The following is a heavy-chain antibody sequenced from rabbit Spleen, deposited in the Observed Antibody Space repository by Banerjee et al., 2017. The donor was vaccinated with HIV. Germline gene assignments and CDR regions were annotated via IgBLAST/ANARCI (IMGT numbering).Heavy chain of an antibody. J-gene: IGHJ4*01. V-gene: IGHV1S7*01. D-gene: IGHD8-1*01. Sequence: QLEVSAGGLVQPGGSLKLSCKASGFTLSSYYMNWVRQAPGKGLEWIGYIDPVFGITYYANWVNGRFSISRENAQNTVLLQMTSLTAADTATYFCARDGAGGSYFALWGPGTLVTVS. CDR1: GFTLSSYY. CDR3: ARDGAGGSYFAL. CDR2: IDPVFGIT.